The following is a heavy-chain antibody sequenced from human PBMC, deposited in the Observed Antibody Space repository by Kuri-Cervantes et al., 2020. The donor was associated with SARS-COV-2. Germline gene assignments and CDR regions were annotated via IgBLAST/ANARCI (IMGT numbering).Heavy chain of an antibody. Sequence: GGSLRLSCAASGFTFSSYAMSWVRQAPGKGLEWVSAISGSGGSTYYADSVKGRFTISRDNSKNTLYLQMNSLRAEDTAVYYCAKSEGHDFWRGYSYFDYWGQGTLVTVSS. CDR3: AKSEGHDFWRGYSYFDY. V-gene: IGHV3-23*01. CDR2: ISGSGGST. J-gene: IGHJ4*02. D-gene: IGHD3-3*01. CDR1: GFTFSSYA.